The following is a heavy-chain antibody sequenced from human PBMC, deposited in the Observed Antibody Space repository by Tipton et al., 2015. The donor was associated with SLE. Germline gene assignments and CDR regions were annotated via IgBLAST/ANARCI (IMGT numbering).Heavy chain of an antibody. J-gene: IGHJ3*02. CDR2: ISGSGGST. D-gene: IGHD2-8*02. CDR1: GFTFSSYA. V-gene: IGHV3-23*01. CDR3: AKDRPYCTGGGCYIPDAFDI. Sequence: SLRLSCAASGFTFSSYAMSWVRQAPGKGLEWVSAISGSGGSTYYADSVKGRFTISRDNSKNTLYLQMNSLRAEDTAVYYCAKDRPYCTGGGCYIPDAFDIWGQGTMVTVSS.